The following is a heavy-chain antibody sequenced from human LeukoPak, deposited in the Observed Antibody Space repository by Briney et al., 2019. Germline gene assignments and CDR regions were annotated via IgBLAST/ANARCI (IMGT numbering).Heavy chain of an antibody. V-gene: IGHV4-59*01. D-gene: IGHD6-6*01. CDR3: ARVKGSNWFDP. CDR1: GVSISIYY. J-gene: IGHJ5*02. Sequence: SETLSLTCTVSGVSISIYYWSWIRQPPGKGLEWIGYIYNSESTYYNPSLKSRVTISLDTSKNQFSLRLNSVTAADTAAYYCARVKGSNWFDPWGQGTLVTVSS. CDR2: IYNSEST.